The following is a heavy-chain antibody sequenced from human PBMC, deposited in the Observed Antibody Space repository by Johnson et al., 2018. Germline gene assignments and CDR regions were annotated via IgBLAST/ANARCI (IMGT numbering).Heavy chain of an antibody. V-gene: IGHV3-74*01. CDR3: ANDDWGPRAFEA. Sequence: VQLQESGGDLVQPGGSLRLSCEASGFTFTSYWMHWVRQVPGKGLVWVSCISGDGSDTGYAESVKGRFTISKDNAKNTLYLQMNNLRVEDTAVYYCANDDWGPRAFEAWGQGTMVTVSS. D-gene: IGHD7-27*01. J-gene: IGHJ3*01. CDR2: ISGDGSDT. CDR1: GFTFTSYW.